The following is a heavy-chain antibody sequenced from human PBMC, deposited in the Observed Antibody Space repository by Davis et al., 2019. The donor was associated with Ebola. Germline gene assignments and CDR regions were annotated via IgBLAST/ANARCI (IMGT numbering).Heavy chain of an antibody. D-gene: IGHD3-16*01. CDR2: IYHSGST. V-gene: IGHV4-38-2*02. J-gene: IGHJ6*02. Sequence: PSETLSLTCTVSGYSISSGYYWGWIRQPPGKGLEWIGSIYHSGSTYYNPSLKSRVTISVDTSKNQFSLKLSSVTAADTAVYYCARDMRGGLYGMDVWGQGTTVTVSS. CDR1: GYSISSGYY. CDR3: ARDMRGGLYGMDV.